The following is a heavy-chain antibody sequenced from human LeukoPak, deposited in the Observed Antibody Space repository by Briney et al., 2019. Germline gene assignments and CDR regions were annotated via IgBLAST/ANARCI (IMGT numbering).Heavy chain of an antibody. V-gene: IGHV3-7*01. CDR2: INRDGGAQ. Sequence: PGGSLRLSCSASGFTFSSYWMSWVRQAPGKGLKWMANINRDGGAQNYVDSVKGRFTISRDNAKNSLFLQMNNLRAEDTALYYCARDGIPTYAFDIWGQGTMVTVSP. CDR1: GFTFSSYW. CDR3: ARDGIPTYAFDI. J-gene: IGHJ3*02. D-gene: IGHD1-26*01.